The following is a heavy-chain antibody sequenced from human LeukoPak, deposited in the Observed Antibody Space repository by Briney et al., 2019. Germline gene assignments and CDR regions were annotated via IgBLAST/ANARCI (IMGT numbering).Heavy chain of an antibody. Sequence: ASVKVSCKASSYTFTNYGINWVRQAPGQGLEWMGWVSPYNENTKYAQKFQGRVTMTRDTSISTAYMELSRLRSDDTAVYYCARARNEIWFGELLSRGFDYWGQGTLVTVSS. CDR2: VSPYNENT. CDR3: ARARNEIWFGELLSRGFDY. V-gene: IGHV1-18*01. J-gene: IGHJ4*02. CDR1: SYTFTNYG. D-gene: IGHD3-10*01.